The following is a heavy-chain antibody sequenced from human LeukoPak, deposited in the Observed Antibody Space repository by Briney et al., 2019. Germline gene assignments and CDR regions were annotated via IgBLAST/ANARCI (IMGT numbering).Heavy chain of an antibody. CDR2: IYYSGST. CDR1: GGSISSYY. J-gene: IGHJ4*02. CDR3: ARGNSYNYGDFDY. Sequence: PSETLSLTCTVSGGSISSYYWSWIRQPPGKGLEWTGYIYYSGSTNCNPSLESRVTISVDTSKNQFSLNLSSVTAADTAVYYCARGNSYNYGDFDYWGQGTLVTVSS. D-gene: IGHD3-22*01. V-gene: IGHV4-59*01.